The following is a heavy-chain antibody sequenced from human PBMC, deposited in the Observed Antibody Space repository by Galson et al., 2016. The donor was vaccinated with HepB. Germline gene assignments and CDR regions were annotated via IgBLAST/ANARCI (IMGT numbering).Heavy chain of an antibody. J-gene: IGHJ6*04. CDR3: ARDRRTIFALMDV. D-gene: IGHD3-3*01. V-gene: IGHV1-2*02. CDR2: INPNSGGT. Sequence: SVKVSCKASGYTFTAYHLQWVRQAPGQGLEWMGWINPNSGGTSYAQKFQGRVTITRDTSINTAYMELSGLKSDDTSVYYCARDRRTIFALMDVWGKGTTVTVSS. CDR1: GYTFTAYH.